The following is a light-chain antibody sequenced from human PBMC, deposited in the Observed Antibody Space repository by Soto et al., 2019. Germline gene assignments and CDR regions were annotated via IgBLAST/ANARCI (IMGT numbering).Light chain of an antibody. CDR2: AAS. CDR1: QSISSY. V-gene: IGKV1-39*01. Sequence: DIQMTQSASSLSASVGDRVTITCRASQSISSYLNWYQQKPGKAPKLLIYAASSLQSGVPSRFSGSGSGTDFTLTISSLQPEDFATYYCQQSYSTLWTFGQGTKV. CDR3: QQSYSTLWT. J-gene: IGKJ1*01.